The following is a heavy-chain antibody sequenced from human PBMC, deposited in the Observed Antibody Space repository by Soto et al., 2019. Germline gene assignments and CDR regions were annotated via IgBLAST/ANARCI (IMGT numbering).Heavy chain of an antibody. CDR2: IHSGST. J-gene: IGHJ4*02. CDR1: GYSITSDYY. Sequence: SETLSLTCAVSGYSITSDYYRGWIRQSPGKGLEWIGSIHSGSTYYNPSLQSRVTISVDTSKNQFSLRLTSVTAADTAMYYCAKKGYYPSGKINLFDSWGQGTLVTVSS. V-gene: IGHV4-38-2*01. D-gene: IGHD3-10*01. CDR3: AKKGYYPSGKINLFDS.